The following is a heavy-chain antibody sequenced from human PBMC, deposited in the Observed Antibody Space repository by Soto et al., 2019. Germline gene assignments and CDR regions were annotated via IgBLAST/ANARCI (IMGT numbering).Heavy chain of an antibody. D-gene: IGHD2-2*01. V-gene: IGHV4-31*03. J-gene: IGHJ6*03. CDR2: IYYSGST. CDR1: GGSISSGGYY. Sequence: QVQLQESGPGLVKPSQTLSLTCTVSGGSISSGGYYWSWIRQHPGKGLEWIGYIYYSGSTYYNPSLKSRGTISVDTSKNQFALKLSSVTAADTAVYYCARVALSTYPHMDVWGKGTTVTVSS. CDR3: ARVALSTYPHMDV.